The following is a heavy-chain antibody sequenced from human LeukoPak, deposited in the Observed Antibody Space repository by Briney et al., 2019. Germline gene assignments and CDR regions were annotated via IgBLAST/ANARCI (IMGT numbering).Heavy chain of an antibody. CDR1: GFRITSSG. D-gene: IGHD1-1*01. CDR3: AGGRGTWNDGYFAL. V-gene: IGHV3-33*01. CDR2: VSSDGSWE. J-gene: IGHJ4*02. Sequence: GTSLRLSCVASGFRITSSGMHWVRQAPGKGLEWVACVSSDGSWEYCADSVKGRFTVSRDVFKNTLNLQMDTLRVEDMAVYYCAGGRGTWNDGYFALWGQGTQVIVSS.